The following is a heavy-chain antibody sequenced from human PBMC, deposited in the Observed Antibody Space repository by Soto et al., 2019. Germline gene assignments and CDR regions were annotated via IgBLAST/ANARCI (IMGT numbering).Heavy chain of an antibody. V-gene: IGHV1-18*01. CDR1: GYAYRIYA. CDR2: ISTYNHDT. CDR3: ASDPIKTSGDKLYLDY. J-gene: IGHJ4*02. Sequence: QIRLVQSGAEVKKPGASVRISCKTSGYAYRIYAITWVRQAPGQGLEWMGWISTYNHDTRYAQRFQGRLSMATDTSTSTAYMELRSLTSDDTDVYYCASDPIKTSGDKLYLDYWGQGTLVTVSS. D-gene: IGHD3-10*01.